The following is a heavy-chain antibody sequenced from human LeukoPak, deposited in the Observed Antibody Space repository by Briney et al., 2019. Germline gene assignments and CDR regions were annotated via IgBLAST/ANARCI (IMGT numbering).Heavy chain of an antibody. CDR2: IYPGDSDT. D-gene: IGHD1-20*01. CDR3: ARLSGSTSPKFITGSYYYYYGMDV. CDR1: GYSFTSYW. J-gene: IGHJ6*02. V-gene: IGHV5-51*01. Sequence: GESLKISCKGSGYSFTSYWIGWVRQMPGKGLEGMGIIYPGDSDTRYSPSFQGQVTISADKSISTAYLQWSSLKASDTAMYYCARLSGSTSPKFITGSYYYYYGMDVWGQGTTVTVSS.